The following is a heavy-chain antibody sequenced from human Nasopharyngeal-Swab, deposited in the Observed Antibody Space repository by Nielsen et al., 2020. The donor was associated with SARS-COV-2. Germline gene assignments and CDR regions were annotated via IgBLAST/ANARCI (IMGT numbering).Heavy chain of an antibody. Sequence: GESLKISCAASGFTFSNYWMHWVRQAPGKGPVWVSRINSNGRNTTYADSVKGRFTISRDNAKNTLYLQMNSLRAEDTAVYYCARGYSGNYYYYGMDVWGQGTTVTVSS. CDR2: INSNGRNT. CDR1: GFTFSNYW. CDR3: ARGYSGNYYYYGMDV. V-gene: IGHV3-74*01. D-gene: IGHD1-26*01. J-gene: IGHJ6*02.